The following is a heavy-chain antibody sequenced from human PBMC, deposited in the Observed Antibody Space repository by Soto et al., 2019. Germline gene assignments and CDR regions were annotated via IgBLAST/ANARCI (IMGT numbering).Heavy chain of an antibody. Sequence: EVQLVESGGGLVKPGGSLRLSCAASGFTFSSYSMNWVRQAPGKGLEWVSSISSSSSYINYADSVKRRFTISRDNAKNSLYLQMNSLRGEDKAVCYCASPYYDIWTGYPRPLGYYYYYMDVWGQGTTVTVSS. CDR3: ASPYYDIWTGYPRPLGYYYYYMDV. J-gene: IGHJ6*03. CDR2: ISSSSSYI. V-gene: IGHV3-21*01. D-gene: IGHD3-9*01. CDR1: GFTFSSYS.